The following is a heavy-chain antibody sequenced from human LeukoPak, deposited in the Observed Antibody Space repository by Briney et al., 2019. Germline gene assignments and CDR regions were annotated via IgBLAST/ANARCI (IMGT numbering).Heavy chain of an antibody. V-gene: IGHV4-39*01. CDR3: ARHGSEHRWFGELSHVGRAFDP. CDR2: IYYSGST. CDR1: GGSISSSSYY. Sequence: KSSETLSLTCTVSGGSISSSSYYWGWIRQPPGKGLEWIGSIYYSGSTYYNPSLKSRVTISVDTSKNQFSLKLSSVTAADTAVYYCARHGSEHRWFGELSHVGRAFDPWGQGTLSPSPQ. D-gene: IGHD3-10*01. J-gene: IGHJ5*02.